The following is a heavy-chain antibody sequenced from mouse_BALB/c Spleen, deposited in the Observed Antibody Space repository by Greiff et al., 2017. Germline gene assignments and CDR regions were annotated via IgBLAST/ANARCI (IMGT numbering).Heavy chain of an antibody. V-gene: IGHV3-2*02. CDR2: ISDNGST. J-gene: IGHJ4*01. CDR1: GYSFTSDYA. CDR3: AIQVFAMDD. Sequence: EVKLMESGPGLVKPSPSLSLTCTVTGYSFTSDYAWNWIRQFPVNKLEWMCYISDNGSTSYNPSLKSRISITRDTSKNQFFLQLNSLTTEDTATEYCAIQVFAMDDWGEGTAVTVSS.